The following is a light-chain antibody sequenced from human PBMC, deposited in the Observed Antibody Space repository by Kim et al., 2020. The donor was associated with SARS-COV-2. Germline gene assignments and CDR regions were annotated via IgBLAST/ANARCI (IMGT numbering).Light chain of an antibody. Sequence: QRVTISCTGGSSNIGAGFDVHWYQQLPGTAPKLLIYANSNRPSGVPDRFSGSKSGTSASLAITGLQAEDEADYYCQSYDSSLSGSVIGGGTQLTVL. CDR1: SSNIGAGFD. J-gene: IGLJ2*01. CDR2: ANS. V-gene: IGLV1-40*01. CDR3: QSYDSSLSGSV.